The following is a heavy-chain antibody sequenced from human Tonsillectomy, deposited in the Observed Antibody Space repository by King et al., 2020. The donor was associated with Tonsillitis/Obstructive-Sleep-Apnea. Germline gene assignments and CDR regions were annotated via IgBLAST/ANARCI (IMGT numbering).Heavy chain of an antibody. D-gene: IGHD2-2*01. CDR2: ISHIGST. V-gene: IGHV4-34*01. Sequence: VQLQQWGAGLLKPSETLSLTCAVYGGSFSGYYWSWIRQPPGKGLEWLGEISHIGSTNYNPSLKSRVTISVDTSKNQFSLKLTSVTAADTAVYYCARPTYCSATICSDAFDMWGQGTMVTVFS. CDR3: ARPTYCSATICSDAFDM. CDR1: GGSFSGYY. J-gene: IGHJ3*02.